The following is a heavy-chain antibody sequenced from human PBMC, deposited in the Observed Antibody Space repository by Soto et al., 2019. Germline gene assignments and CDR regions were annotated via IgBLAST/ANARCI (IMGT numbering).Heavy chain of an antibody. J-gene: IGHJ5*02. CDR3: ARDQGRTVTRGDWFDP. D-gene: IGHD6-19*01. Sequence: QVQLVESGGGVVQPGRSLRLSRAASGFMFSTYAMHWVRQAPGKGLEWVAVISYDGSDIYYGDSGKGRFTISRDNSRNTLYLEMNSLQTEDTAVFYCARDQGRTVTRGDWFDPWGQGTLVTVSS. V-gene: IGHV3-30-3*01. CDR2: ISYDGSDI. CDR1: GFMFSTYA.